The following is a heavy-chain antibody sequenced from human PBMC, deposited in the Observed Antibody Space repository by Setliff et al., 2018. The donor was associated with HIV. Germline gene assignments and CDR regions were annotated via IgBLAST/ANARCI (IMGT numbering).Heavy chain of an antibody. CDR2: ISSSSTYK. CDR3: AKDRAPGNPPLQWLGD. CDR1: GFVFSEHY. J-gene: IGHJ4*02. D-gene: IGHD6-19*01. V-gene: IGHV3-11*06. Sequence: PGGSLRLSCAASGFVFSEHYMTWICQAPGKGLERISYISSSSTYKNYGDSVKGRFTISRDNSKDTLYLQMNSLRGEDTAVYYCAKDRAPGNPPLQWLGDWGQGTLVTVS.